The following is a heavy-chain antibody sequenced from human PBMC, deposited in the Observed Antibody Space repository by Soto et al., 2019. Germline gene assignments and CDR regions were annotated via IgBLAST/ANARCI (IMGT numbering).Heavy chain of an antibody. V-gene: IGHV3-33*01. CDR2: IWYDGSNK. CDR1: GFTFSSYG. Sequence: QVQLVESGGGVVQPGRSLRLSCAASGFTFSSYGMHWVRQAPGKGLEWVAVIWYDGSNKYYADSVKDRFTISRDNSKNTLYLQMNSLRAEDTAVYYCARGGVGAITPQGDAFDIWGQGTMVTVSS. CDR3: ARGGVGAITPQGDAFDI. D-gene: IGHD1-26*01. J-gene: IGHJ3*02.